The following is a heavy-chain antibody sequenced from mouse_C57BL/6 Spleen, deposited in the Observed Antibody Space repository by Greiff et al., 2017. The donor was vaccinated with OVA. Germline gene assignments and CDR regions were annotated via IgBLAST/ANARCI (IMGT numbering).Heavy chain of an antibody. D-gene: IGHD4-1*01. CDR2: ISSGSSTI. CDR3: ARETGTHFDY. CDR1: GFTFSDYG. Sequence: EVNVVESGGGLVKPGGSLKLSCAASGFTFSDYGMHWVRQAPEKGLEWVAYISSGSSTIYYADTVKGRFTISRDNAKNTLFLQMTSLRSEDTAMYYCARETGTHFDYWGQGTTLTVSS. J-gene: IGHJ2*01. V-gene: IGHV5-17*01.